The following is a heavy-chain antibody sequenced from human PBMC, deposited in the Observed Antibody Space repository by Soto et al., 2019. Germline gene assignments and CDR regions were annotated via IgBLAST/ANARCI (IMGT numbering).Heavy chain of an antibody. V-gene: IGHV4-59*03. Sequence: SETLSLPCSVYGGSISSYFRNWLRQPPRKGLEWIRYIYDDGTTDDNPSLKSRVTILLDMSKNQFALNLSSVTAADTAVYYWLSARSAIDGDALDVWGQGTMVTV. CDR2: IYDDGTT. D-gene: IGHD2-2*01. CDR1: GGSISSYF. J-gene: IGHJ3*01. CDR3: LSARSAIDGDALDV.